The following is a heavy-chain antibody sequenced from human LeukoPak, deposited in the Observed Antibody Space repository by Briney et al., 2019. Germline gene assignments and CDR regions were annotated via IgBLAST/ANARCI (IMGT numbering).Heavy chain of an antibody. Sequence: TGGSLRLSCAASGFTFSSYTIHWVRQTPVEGLEYVSAISGSGSVAYYADSVKGRFTISRDNSKNSLYLQMGSLRAEDTAVYFCAREASYYDFWSGYIETRTNGMDVWGQGTTVTVSS. CDR2: ISGSGSVA. J-gene: IGHJ6*02. V-gene: IGHV3-64*02. CDR3: AREASYYDFWSGYIETRTNGMDV. CDR1: GFTFSSYT. D-gene: IGHD3-3*01.